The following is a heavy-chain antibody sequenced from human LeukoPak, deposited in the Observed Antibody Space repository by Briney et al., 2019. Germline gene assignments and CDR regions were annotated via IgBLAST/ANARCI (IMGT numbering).Heavy chain of an antibody. CDR1: GGTFSSYA. CDR3: ARAVAVAGTELYYFDY. D-gene: IGHD6-19*01. CDR2: IIPIFGTA. Sequence: SVKVSCKASGGTFSSYAISWVRQAPGQGLEWIGGIIPIFGTANYAQKFQGRVTITTDESTSTAYMELSSLRSEDTAVYYCARAVAVAGTELYYFDYWGQGTLVTVSS. J-gene: IGHJ4*02. V-gene: IGHV1-69*05.